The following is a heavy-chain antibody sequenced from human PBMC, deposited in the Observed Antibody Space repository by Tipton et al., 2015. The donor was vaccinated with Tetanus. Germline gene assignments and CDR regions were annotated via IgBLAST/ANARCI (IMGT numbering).Heavy chain of an antibody. CDR1: GFTFSGSA. D-gene: IGHD1-26*01. J-gene: IGHJ2*01. CDR3: TRHRPQWDQREFFRYFDL. CDR2: IRSKANSYAT. Sequence: SLRLSCAASGFTFSGSAMHWVRQASGKGLEWVGRIRSKANSYATAYAASVKGRFTISRDDSKNTAYLQMNSLKTEDTAVYYCTRHRPQWDQREFFRYFDLWGRGTLVTVSS. V-gene: IGHV3-73*01.